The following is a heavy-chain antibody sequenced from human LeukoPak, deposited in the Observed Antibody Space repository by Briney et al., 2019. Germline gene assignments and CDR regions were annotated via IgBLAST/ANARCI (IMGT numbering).Heavy chain of an antibody. Sequence: GSLRLSCAGSGGSISSDYWWSWVRQPPGKGLEYIGEIHYSGTTNYNPSLKSRVTISLDKSKNQFSLNLNSVTAADTAVFYCARGSHDTIRGVLDIWGQGTMVTVSS. D-gene: IGHD3-10*01. CDR1: GGSISSDYW. J-gene: IGHJ3*02. V-gene: IGHV4-4*02. CDR3: ARGSHDTIRGVLDI. CDR2: IHYSGTT.